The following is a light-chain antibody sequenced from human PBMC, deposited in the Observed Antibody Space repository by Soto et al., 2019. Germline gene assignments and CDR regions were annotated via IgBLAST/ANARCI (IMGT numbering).Light chain of an antibody. J-gene: IGKJ5*01. V-gene: IGKV3-20*01. CDR3: QQYGSYHIT. CDR2: GAS. CDR1: QSVSSSY. Sequence: EIVLTQSPGTLSLSPGKRSTLSCRASQSVSSSYLAWYQQKPGQAPRLLIYGASSRATGIPDRFSGSGSGTDFTLTISRLEPEDFAVYYCQQYGSYHITFGQGTRLEIK.